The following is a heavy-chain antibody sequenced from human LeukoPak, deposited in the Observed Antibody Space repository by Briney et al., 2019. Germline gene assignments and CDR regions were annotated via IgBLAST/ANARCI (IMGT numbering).Heavy chain of an antibody. Sequence: ASVKVSCKASGYTFTGYYMHWVRQAPGQGLEWMGWISAYNGNTNYAQKLQGRVTMTTDTSTSTAYMELRSLRSDDTAVYYCARDDYGDYEGYFDYWGQGTLVTVSS. CDR3: ARDDYGDYEGYFDY. CDR2: ISAYNGNT. V-gene: IGHV1-18*04. J-gene: IGHJ4*02. CDR1: GYTFTGYY. D-gene: IGHD4-17*01.